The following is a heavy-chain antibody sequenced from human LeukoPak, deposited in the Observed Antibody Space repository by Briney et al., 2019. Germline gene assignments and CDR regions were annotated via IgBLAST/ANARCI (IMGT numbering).Heavy chain of an antibody. Sequence: SETLSLTCTVSGGFVSSSSYFWGWIRQPPGKGLDWIGSIYCSGTTYYNPSLKSRITISVDTSKNQFSLKLSSVTAADTAVYYCARHGGAAAAIDYWGQGTLVTVSS. D-gene: IGHD6-13*01. J-gene: IGHJ4*02. CDR1: GGFVSSSSYF. CDR2: IYCSGTT. CDR3: ARHGGAAAAIDY. V-gene: IGHV4-39*01.